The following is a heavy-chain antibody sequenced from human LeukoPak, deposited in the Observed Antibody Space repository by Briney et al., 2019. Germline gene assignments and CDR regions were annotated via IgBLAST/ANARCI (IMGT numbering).Heavy chain of an antibody. D-gene: IGHD3-9*01. V-gene: IGHV4-31*03. J-gene: IGHJ4*02. CDR3: ARLNRYYDILTGWDYYFDY. CDR2: IYYSGST. CDR1: GGSISSGGYY. Sequence: SQTLSLTCTVSGGSISSGGYYWSWIRQHPGKGLEGIGYIYYSGSTYYNPSLKSRVTISVDTSKNQFSLKLSSVTAADTAVYYCARLNRYYDILTGWDYYFDYWGQGTLVTVSS.